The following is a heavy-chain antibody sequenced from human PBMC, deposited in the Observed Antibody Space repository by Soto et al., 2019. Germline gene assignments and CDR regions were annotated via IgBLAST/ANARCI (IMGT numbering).Heavy chain of an antibody. CDR1: GFTFGSYA. J-gene: IGHJ3*02. V-gene: IGHV3-23*01. CDR3: AKDGYCSSTSCYILPIDAFDI. Sequence: GGSLRLSCAASGFTFGSYAMSWVRQAPGKGLEWVSAISGSGGSTYYADSVKGRFTISRDNSKNTLYLQMNSLRAEDTAVYYCAKDGYCSSTSCYILPIDAFDIWGQGTMVTVSS. D-gene: IGHD2-2*02. CDR2: ISGSGGST.